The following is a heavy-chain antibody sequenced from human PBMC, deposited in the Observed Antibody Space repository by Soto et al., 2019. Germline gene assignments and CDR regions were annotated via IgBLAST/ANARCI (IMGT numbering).Heavy chain of an antibody. Sequence: SETLSLTCTVSGGSVSSGSYYWTWIRQPPGKGLEWIGCLYNSGSTNYKPALKSRANISVDTSKNQFSLRLSSVTAADTAVFYCARDNGYSYGYFDYWGQGTLVTVSS. CDR2: LYNSGST. CDR1: GGSVSSGSYY. J-gene: IGHJ4*02. CDR3: ARDNGYSYGYFDY. V-gene: IGHV4-61*01. D-gene: IGHD5-18*01.